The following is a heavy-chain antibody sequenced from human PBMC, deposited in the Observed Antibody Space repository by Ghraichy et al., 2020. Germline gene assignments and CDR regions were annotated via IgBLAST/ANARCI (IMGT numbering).Heavy chain of an antibody. Sequence: ASVKVSCKASGYTFTSYDINWVRQATGQGLEWMGWMNPNSGNTGYAQKFQGRVTMTRNTSISTAYMELSSLRSEDTAVYYCARGTTNYGTYYYYGMDVWGQGTTVTVSS. D-gene: IGHD3-10*01. J-gene: IGHJ6*02. CDR3: ARGTTNYGTYYYYGMDV. V-gene: IGHV1-8*01. CDR1: GYTFTSYD. CDR2: MNPNSGNT.